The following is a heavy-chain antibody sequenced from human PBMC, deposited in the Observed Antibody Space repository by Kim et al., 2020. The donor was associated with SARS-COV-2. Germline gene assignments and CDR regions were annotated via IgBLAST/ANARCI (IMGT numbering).Heavy chain of an antibody. V-gene: IGHV3-23*01. CDR3: ATPAMVRGVISPY. D-gene: IGHD3-10*01. J-gene: IGHJ4*02. Sequence: YADSVKGRLTISRDNSKNTLYLQMNSLRAEDTAVYYCATPAMVRGVISPYWGQGTLVTVSS.